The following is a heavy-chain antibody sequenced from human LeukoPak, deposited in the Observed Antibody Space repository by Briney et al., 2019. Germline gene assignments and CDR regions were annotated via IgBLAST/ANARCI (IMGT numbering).Heavy chain of an antibody. Sequence: GGSLRLSCAVSGFTFSSFWMSWVRQAPGKGLEWVAAIKEDGSEKNYVDSVKGRFTISRDNAKNSLFLQMNSLRPEGTAVYYCVRDRSRLIYWGQGTQVTVSS. V-gene: IGHV3-7*01. CDR1: GFTFSSFW. J-gene: IGHJ4*02. D-gene: IGHD2-21*01. CDR3: VRDRSRLIY. CDR2: IKEDGSEK.